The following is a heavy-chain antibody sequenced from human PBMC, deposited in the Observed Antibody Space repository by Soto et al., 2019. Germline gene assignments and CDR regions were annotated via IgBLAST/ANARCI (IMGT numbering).Heavy chain of an antibody. CDR3: AHYGGRGF. J-gene: IGHJ3*01. D-gene: IGHD4-17*01. CDR2: ISSSSTTI. V-gene: IGHV3-48*01. Sequence: EVQLVESGGGLVQPGGSLRPSCAASGFSFSTNTMDWVRQAPGKGLEWISYISSSSTTIYYADSVKGRFTISRDNANNSLYLQMNSLRAEDTAVYYCAHYGGRGFWGQGTMVTVSS. CDR1: GFSFSTNT.